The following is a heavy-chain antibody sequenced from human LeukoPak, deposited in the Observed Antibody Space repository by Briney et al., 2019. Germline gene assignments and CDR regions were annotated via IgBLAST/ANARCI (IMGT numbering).Heavy chain of an antibody. D-gene: IGHD6-6*01. CDR3: ARHGGSSPMDY. J-gene: IGHJ4*02. CDR1: GGSISSSSYY. Sequence: SETLPLTCTVSGGSISSSSYYWGWIRQPPGKGLEWIGSTYYSGSTYYNPSLKSRVTISVDTSKNQFSLKLSSVTAADTAVYYCARHGGSSPMDYWGQGTLVTVSS. V-gene: IGHV4-39*01. CDR2: TYYSGST.